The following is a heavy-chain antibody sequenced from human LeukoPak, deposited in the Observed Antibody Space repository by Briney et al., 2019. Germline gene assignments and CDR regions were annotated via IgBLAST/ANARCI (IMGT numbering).Heavy chain of an antibody. D-gene: IGHD5-18*01. Sequence: PSETLSLTCAVYGGSFSGYYWSWIRQPPGMGLEWIGEINHSGSTNYNPSLKSRVTISVDTSKNQFSLKLSSVTAADTAVYYCARGGYSYGLNYYGMDVWGQGTTVTVSS. CDR3: ARGGYSYGLNYYGMDV. CDR1: GGSFSGYY. CDR2: INHSGST. V-gene: IGHV4-34*01. J-gene: IGHJ6*02.